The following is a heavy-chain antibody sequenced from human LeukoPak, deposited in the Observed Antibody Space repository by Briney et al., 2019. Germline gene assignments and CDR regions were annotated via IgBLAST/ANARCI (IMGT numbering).Heavy chain of an antibody. V-gene: IGHV3-9*01. CDR1: GFTFDDYA. CDR3: AGYDYVWGSYRPG. D-gene: IGHD3-16*02. Sequence: PGGSLRLSCAASGFTFDDYAMHRVRQAPGRGLEWVSGVSWNSDFIGYADSVRGRFTISRDNAKNSLYLQMNSLRTEDTALYYCAGYDYVWGSYRPGWGQGTLVTVSS. CDR2: VSWNSDFI. J-gene: IGHJ4*02.